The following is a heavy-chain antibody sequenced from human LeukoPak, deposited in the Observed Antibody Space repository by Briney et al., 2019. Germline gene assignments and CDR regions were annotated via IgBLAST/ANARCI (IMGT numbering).Heavy chain of an antibody. D-gene: IGHD2-15*01. J-gene: IGHJ6*02. CDR3: ARSAASLYYYGMDV. V-gene: IGHV1-8*01. CDR1: GYTFTSYD. CDR2: MNPNSGNT. Sequence: ASVKVSCKASGYTFTSYDINWVQQATGQGLEWMGWMNPNSGNTGYAQKFQGRVTMTRNTSISTAYMELSSLRSEDTAVYYCARSAASLYYYGMDVWGQGTTVTVSS.